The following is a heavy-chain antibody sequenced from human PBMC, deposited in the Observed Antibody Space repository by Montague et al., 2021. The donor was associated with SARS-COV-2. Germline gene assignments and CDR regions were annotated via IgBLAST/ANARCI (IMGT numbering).Heavy chain of an antibody. Sequence: SLRLSCAASGFTFEDYAMHWVRQAPGKGLEWVSGISWDSGSIGYADSVKGRFSIPRDNAKNSLYLQMNSLRAEDTALYYCAKVGTAAAGTTFSRYFQHWGQGTLVTVSS. J-gene: IGHJ1*01. CDR3: AKVGTAAAGTTFSRYFQH. CDR2: ISWDSGSI. V-gene: IGHV3-9*01. D-gene: IGHD6-13*01. CDR1: GFTFEDYA.